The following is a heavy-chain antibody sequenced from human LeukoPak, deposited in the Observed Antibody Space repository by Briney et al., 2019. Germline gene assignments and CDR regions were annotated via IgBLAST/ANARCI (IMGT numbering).Heavy chain of an antibody. J-gene: IGHJ5*02. CDR2: ISYDGSNK. Sequence: GRSLRLSCAASGFTFSSYAMHWVRQAPGKGLEWVAVISYDGSNKYYADSVKGRFTISRDNSKNTLYLQMNSLRAEDTAVYYCARDLYQLLYVNWFDPWGQGTLVTVSS. CDR1: GFTFSSYA. CDR3: ARDLYQLLYVNWFDP. V-gene: IGHV3-30-3*01. D-gene: IGHD2-2*02.